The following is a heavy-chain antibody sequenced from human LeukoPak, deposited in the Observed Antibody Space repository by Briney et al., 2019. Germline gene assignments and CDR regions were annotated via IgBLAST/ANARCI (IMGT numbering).Heavy chain of an antibody. D-gene: IGHD1-26*01. CDR3: ARGFELFIDY. V-gene: IGHV4-59*01. CDR1: GGSISSYY. CDR2: IYYSGST. Sequence: PSETLSLTCTVSGGSISSYYWSWIRQPPGKGLEWIGYIYYSGSTNYNPSLKSRVTISVDTSKNQFSLKLSSVTAADTALYYCARGFELFIDYWGQGTLVTVSS. J-gene: IGHJ4*02.